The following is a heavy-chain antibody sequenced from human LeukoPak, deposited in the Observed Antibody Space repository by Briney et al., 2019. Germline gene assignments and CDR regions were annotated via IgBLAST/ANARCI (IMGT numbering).Heavy chain of an antibody. Sequence: PGGSLRLSCAASGFSFSSYEMNWVRQGPGKGLEWVSYISGSGTTIYYADSVKGRFTISRGNAKNSLYLQLNSLRAEDTAVYYCARDEIRSGAFDIWGQGIMVTVSS. D-gene: IGHD3-10*01. V-gene: IGHV3-48*03. J-gene: IGHJ3*02. CDR1: GFSFSSYE. CDR3: ARDEIRSGAFDI. CDR2: ISGSGTTI.